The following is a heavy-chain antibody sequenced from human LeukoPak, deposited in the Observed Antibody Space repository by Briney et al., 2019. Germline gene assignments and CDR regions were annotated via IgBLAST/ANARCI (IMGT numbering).Heavy chain of an antibody. CDR1: GGSVSSGSYY. V-gene: IGHV4-61*01. CDR3: ARDVRVVVAATLYYYYYGMDV. CDR2: IYYSGST. Sequence: SETLSLTCTVSGGSVSSGSYYWSWIRQPPGKGLEWIGYIYYSGSTNYNPSLKSRVTISVDTSKNQFSLKLSSVTAADTAMYYCARDVRVVVAATLYYYYYGMDVWGQGTTVTVSS. D-gene: IGHD2-15*01. J-gene: IGHJ6*02.